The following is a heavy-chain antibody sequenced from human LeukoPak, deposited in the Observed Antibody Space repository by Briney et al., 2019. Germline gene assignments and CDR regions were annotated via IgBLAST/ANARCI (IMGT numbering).Heavy chain of an antibody. D-gene: IGHD1-1*01. CDR2: IYTSGST. CDR3: ARDLNDYYYYYMDV. V-gene: IGHV4-4*07. Sequence: SETLSLTCTVSGGSISSYYWSWIRQPAGKGLEWIGRIYTSGSTNCNPSLKSRVTMSVDTSKNQFSLKLSSVTAADTAVYYCARDLNDYYYYYMDVWGKGTTVTVSS. J-gene: IGHJ6*03. CDR1: GGSISSYY.